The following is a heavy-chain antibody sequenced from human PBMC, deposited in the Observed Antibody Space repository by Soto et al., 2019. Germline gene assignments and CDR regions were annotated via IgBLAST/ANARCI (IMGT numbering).Heavy chain of an antibody. Sequence: TGGSLRLSCAASGFTFSSYAMSWVRQAPGKGLEWVSAISGSGGSTYYADSVKGRFTISRDNSKNTLYLQMNSLRAEDTAVYYCAKDYYDFWSGYYRDKNAFDIWGQGTMVTVSS. CDR1: GFTFSSYA. V-gene: IGHV3-23*01. J-gene: IGHJ3*02. D-gene: IGHD3-3*01. CDR2: ISGSGGST. CDR3: AKDYYDFWSGYYRDKNAFDI.